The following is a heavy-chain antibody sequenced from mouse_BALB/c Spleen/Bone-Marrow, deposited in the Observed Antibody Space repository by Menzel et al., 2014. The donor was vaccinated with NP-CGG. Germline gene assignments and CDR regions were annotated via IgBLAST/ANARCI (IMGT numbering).Heavy chain of an antibody. CDR1: GFTFSSFG. Sequence: VQGVESGGGLVQPGGSRKLSCAASGFTFSSFGMHWVRQAPEKGLEWVAYISSGSRTIYYADTVKGRFTISRDSPKNTLFLQMTGLRSEDTAMYYCTRGGNWEDFDYWGQGTTLTVSS. CDR2: ISSGSRTI. D-gene: IGHD4-1*01. V-gene: IGHV5-17*02. CDR3: TRGGNWEDFDY. J-gene: IGHJ2*01.